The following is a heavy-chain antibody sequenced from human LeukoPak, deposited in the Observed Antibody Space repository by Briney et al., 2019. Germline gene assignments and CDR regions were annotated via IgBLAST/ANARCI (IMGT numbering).Heavy chain of an antibody. D-gene: IGHD3-22*01. J-gene: IGHJ6*03. Sequence: SETLSLACAVYGGSFSGYHWTWIRQSPGKGLEWIGDINPSGSTYYNPSLKSRLTISVDTSKTQFSLKLRSVTAAHTAVYYCARGRHDITMIVVVMTSVSYYLDVWGKGTTVTVS. CDR3: ARGRHDITMIVVVMTSVSYYLDV. CDR2: INPSGST. V-gene: IGHV4-34*01. CDR1: GGSFSGYH.